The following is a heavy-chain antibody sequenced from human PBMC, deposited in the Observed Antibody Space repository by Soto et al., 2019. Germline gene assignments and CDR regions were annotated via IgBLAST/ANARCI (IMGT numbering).Heavy chain of an antibody. CDR3: ARGYIVRRSTWLDP. D-gene: IGHD2-8*01. CDR2: IYYSGST. V-gene: IGHV4-31*02. CDR1: GGSISSGGYY. J-gene: IGHJ5*02. Sequence: SETLSLTCTVSGGSISSGGYYWSWIRQHPGKGLEWIGYIYYSGSTYYNPSLKSRVTISVDTSKNQFSLKLSSVTAADTAVYYCARGYIVRRSTWLDPWGQGTLVTVSS.